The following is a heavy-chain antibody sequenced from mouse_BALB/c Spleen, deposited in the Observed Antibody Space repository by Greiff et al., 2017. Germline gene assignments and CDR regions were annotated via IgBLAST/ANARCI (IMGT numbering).Heavy chain of an antibody. V-gene: IGHV5-6-4*01. D-gene: IGHD2-14*01. CDR2: ISSGGSYT. CDR3: TREEVRRAMDY. CDR1: GFTFSSYT. J-gene: IGHJ4*01. Sequence: EVHLVESGGGLVKPGGSLKLSCAASGFTFSSYTMSWVRQTPEKRLEWVATISSGGSYTYYPDSVKGRFTISRDNAKNTLYLQMSSLKSEDTAMYYCTREEVRRAMDYWGQGTSVTVSS.